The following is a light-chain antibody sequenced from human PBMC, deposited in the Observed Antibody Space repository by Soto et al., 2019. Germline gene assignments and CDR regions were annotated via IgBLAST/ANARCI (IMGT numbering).Light chain of an antibody. CDR1: QSVDSF. CDR2: GAS. J-gene: IGKJ1*01. CDR3: QRYDSLRT. Sequence: EIVLTQSPASLSLSPGERATLSCRASQSVDSFLAWYQQKPGRTPRLLIYGASNRATGIPDRFSGSGSGTDFTLTITRLEPEDFAMYYCQRYDSLRTFGQGTKVDIK. V-gene: IGKV3-11*01.